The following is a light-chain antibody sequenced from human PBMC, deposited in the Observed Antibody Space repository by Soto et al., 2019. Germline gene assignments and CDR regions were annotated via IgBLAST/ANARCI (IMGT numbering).Light chain of an antibody. J-gene: IGKJ1*01. CDR2: GAV. V-gene: IGKV3-20*01. CDR3: QLYGSSPPWT. Sequence: LTQSPSTLSVSPEERATISCRASQSVGNNLAWYQQRPGQAPRLLIHGAVTRATGIPDRFSGSGSGTDFTLTISRLEPEDFAVYYCQLYGSSPPWTFGQGTKVDI. CDR1: QSVGNN.